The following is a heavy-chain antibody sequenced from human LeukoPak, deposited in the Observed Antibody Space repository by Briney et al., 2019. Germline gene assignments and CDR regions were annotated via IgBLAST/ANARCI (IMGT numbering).Heavy chain of an antibody. CDR3: ANGPAGLDY. J-gene: IGHJ4*02. Sequence: ASVKVSCKVSGYTLTELSMHWVRQAPGKGLEWMGGFDPEDGETIYAQKFQGRVTMTRDTSTSTVYMELSSLRAEDTAVYYCANGPAGLDYWGQGTLVTVSS. CDR2: FDPEDGET. V-gene: IGHV1-24*01. D-gene: IGHD2-8*01. CDR1: GYTLTELS.